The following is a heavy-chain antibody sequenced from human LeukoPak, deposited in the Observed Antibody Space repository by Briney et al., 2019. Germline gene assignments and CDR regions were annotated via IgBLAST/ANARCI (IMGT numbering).Heavy chain of an antibody. D-gene: IGHD2-2*01. CDR2: ISSSSYI. V-gene: IGHV3-21*01. J-gene: IGHJ4*02. CDR1: GLTFSSYS. Sequence: GGSLRLSCAASGLTFSSYSMNWVRQAPGKGLEWVSSISSSSYIYYADSVKGRSTISRDNAKNSLYLQMNSLRAEDTAVYYCARARGIVVVPAANDYWGQGTLVTVSS. CDR3: ARARGIVVVPAANDY.